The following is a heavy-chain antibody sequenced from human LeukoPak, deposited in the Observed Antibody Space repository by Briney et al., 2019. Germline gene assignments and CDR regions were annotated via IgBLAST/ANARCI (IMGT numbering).Heavy chain of an antibody. Sequence: GGSLRLSCTASGFTFSSSGMSWVRQAPGKGLEWVSYISSSGSTIYYADSVKGRFTISRDNAKNSLYLQMNSLRAEDTAVYYCAELGITMIGGVWGKGTTVTISS. J-gene: IGHJ6*04. CDR1: GFTFSSSG. D-gene: IGHD3-10*02. V-gene: IGHV3-48*04. CDR2: ISSSGSTI. CDR3: AELGITMIGGV.